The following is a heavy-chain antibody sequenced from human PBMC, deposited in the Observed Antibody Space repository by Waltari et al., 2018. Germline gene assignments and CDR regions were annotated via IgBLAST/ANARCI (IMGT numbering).Heavy chain of an antibody. D-gene: IGHD2-2*01. J-gene: IGHJ5*02. CDR2: IYYSGSN. CDR1: GGSISSSSYY. Sequence: QLQLQESGPGLVKPSETLSLTCTVSGGSISSSSYYWGWIRQPPGKGLEWIGSIYYSGSNYYTPSLKGRIYLSGDTSKDQFFLDAGAVTAAGTAVYFCGGDLGCSSTSCHEFGPWGQGTLVTVSS. CDR3: GGDLGCSSTSCHEFGP. V-gene: IGHV4-39*07.